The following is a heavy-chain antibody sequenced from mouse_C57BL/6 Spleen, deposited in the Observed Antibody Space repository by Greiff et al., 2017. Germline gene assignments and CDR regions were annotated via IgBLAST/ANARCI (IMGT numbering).Heavy chain of an antibody. CDR2: FYPGSGSI. CDR1: GYTFTEYT. J-gene: IGHJ3*01. V-gene: IGHV1-62-2*01. Sequence: QVQLQQSGAELVKPGASVKLSCKASGYTFTEYTIHWVKQRSGQGLEWIGWFYPGSGSIKYNEKFKDKDTLTADKSYSTVYMELSRLTSEVSAVYFSARHDGGDYDYLPFAYWGQGTLVTVSA. D-gene: IGHD2-4*01. CDR3: ARHDGGDYDYLPFAY.